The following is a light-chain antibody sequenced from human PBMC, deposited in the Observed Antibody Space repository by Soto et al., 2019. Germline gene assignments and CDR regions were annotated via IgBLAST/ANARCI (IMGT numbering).Light chain of an antibody. Sequence: ETVLKQSPGTVSLSPGERATLYCRASQSVSSSYLAWYQQKPGQAPRLLIYGASSRATGIPDRFSGSGSGTDFTLTISRLEPEDFAVYYCQQYGSSPWTFGQGTKVDI. V-gene: IGKV3-20*01. J-gene: IGKJ1*01. CDR2: GAS. CDR1: QSVSSSY. CDR3: QQYGSSPWT.